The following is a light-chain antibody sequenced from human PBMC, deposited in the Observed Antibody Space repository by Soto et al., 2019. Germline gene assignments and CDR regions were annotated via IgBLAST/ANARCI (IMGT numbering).Light chain of an antibody. V-gene: IGKV1-39*01. CDR3: QQSYRAPYT. J-gene: IGKJ2*01. Sequence: DIQMTQSPASLSASVGDRVTITCRASQSISTYLNWYKQRPGKAPEFLIFAATSLESGVPSRFSGRGSGTEFTLTISSLQPEDFATFYCQQSYRAPYTFGQGTKVDI. CDR1: QSISTY. CDR2: AAT.